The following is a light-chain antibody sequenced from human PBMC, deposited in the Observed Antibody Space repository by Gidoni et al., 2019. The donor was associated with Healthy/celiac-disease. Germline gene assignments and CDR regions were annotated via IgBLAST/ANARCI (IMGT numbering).Light chain of an antibody. J-gene: IGKJ1*01. CDR1: QSISSY. V-gene: IGKV1-39*01. Sequence: DTQMTQSPSSPSASVGDRVTITCRASQSISSYLNWYQQKPGKAPKLLIYAASSLQSGVPSRFSGSGSGTDFTLTISSLQPEDFATYYCQQSYSTPPTFGQGTKVEIK. CDR2: AAS. CDR3: QQSYSTPPT.